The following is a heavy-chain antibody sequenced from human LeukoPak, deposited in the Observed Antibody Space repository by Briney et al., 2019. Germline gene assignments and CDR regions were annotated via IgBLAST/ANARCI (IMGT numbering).Heavy chain of an antibody. CDR3: AKDIDSSSWEAFDI. D-gene: IGHD6-13*01. V-gene: IGHV3-9*01. Sequence: PGRSLRLSCAASGFTFDDYAMHWVRHAPGKGLEWVSGISWNSGSTGYADSVKGRFTISRDNAKNSLYLQMNSLRAEDTALYYCAKDIDSSSWEAFDIWGQGTMVTVSS. CDR1: GFTFDDYA. CDR2: ISWNSGST. J-gene: IGHJ3*02.